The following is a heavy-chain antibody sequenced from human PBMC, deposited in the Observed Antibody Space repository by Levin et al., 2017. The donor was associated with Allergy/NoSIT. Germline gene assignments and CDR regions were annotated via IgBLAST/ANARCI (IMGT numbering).Heavy chain of an antibody. Sequence: VASVKVSCAASGFTFSSYSMNWVRQAPGKGLEWVSYISSSSSTIYYADSVKGRFTISRDNAKNSLYLQMNSLRAEDTAVYYCARDGKQWLGGEYYFDYWGQGTLVTVSS. CDR2: ISSSSSTI. CDR3: ARDGKQWLGGEYYFDY. J-gene: IGHJ4*02. CDR1: GFTFSSYS. D-gene: IGHD6-19*01. V-gene: IGHV3-48*01.